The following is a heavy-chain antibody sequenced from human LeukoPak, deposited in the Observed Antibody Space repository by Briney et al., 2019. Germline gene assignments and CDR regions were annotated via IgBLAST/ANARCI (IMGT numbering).Heavy chain of an antibody. CDR1: GFTFSSYA. V-gene: IGHV3-23*01. CDR2: ISSSGDST. CDR3: AKVGTIETTEELNWFDP. Sequence: GGSLRLSCAASGFTFSSYAMIWVRQAPGKGLEWVSIISSSGDSTYYADSVEGRLTFSRDNSKNTLSLQMSSLGADDTAVYYCAKVGTIETTEELNWFDPWGQGTLVTVSS. D-gene: IGHD4-11*01. J-gene: IGHJ5*02.